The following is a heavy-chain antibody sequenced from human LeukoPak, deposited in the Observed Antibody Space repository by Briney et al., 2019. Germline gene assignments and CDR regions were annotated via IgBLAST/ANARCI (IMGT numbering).Heavy chain of an antibody. J-gene: IGHJ4*02. Sequence: ASVKVSCKASGYTFTGYYMHWVRQAPGQGLEWMGWINPNSGGTSYAQKFQGRVTMTRDTSTSTVYMELGSLRSEDTAVYYCARDLGGAYDILTGYPDYWGQGTLVTVSS. D-gene: IGHD3-9*01. CDR1: GYTFTGYY. V-gene: IGHV1-2*02. CDR2: INPNSGGT. CDR3: ARDLGGAYDILTGYPDY.